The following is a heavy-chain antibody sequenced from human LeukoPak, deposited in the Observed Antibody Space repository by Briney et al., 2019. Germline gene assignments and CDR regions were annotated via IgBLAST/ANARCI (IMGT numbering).Heavy chain of an antibody. CDR2: ISYTGTYI. V-gene: IGHV3-21*01. Sequence: GGSLRLSCAASAFSLNAYNMNWVRQAPGKGLEWVSSISYTGTYIYYADSVKGRFTISRDNAKNSLYLQMNSLRAEDTAVYYCARVHVAVVAAGEPPDYWGQGTLVTVSS. D-gene: IGHD2-15*01. CDR1: AFSLNAYN. J-gene: IGHJ4*02. CDR3: ARVHVAVVAAGEPPDY.